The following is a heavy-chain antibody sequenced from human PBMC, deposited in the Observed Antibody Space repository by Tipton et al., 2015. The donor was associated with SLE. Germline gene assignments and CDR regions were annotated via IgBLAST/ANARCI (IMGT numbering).Heavy chain of an antibody. V-gene: IGHV4-39*07. CDR2: IYYSGST. D-gene: IGHD6-13*01. Sequence: TLSLTCTVSGGSISSSSYYWGWIRQPPGKGLEWIGSIYYSGSTYYNPSLNSRVTISVDTSKNQFSLKLSSVTAADTAVYYCARDSAAACAEYFHHWGQGALFPVSS. J-gene: IGHJ1*01. CDR1: GGSISSSSYY. CDR3: ARDSAAACAEYFHH.